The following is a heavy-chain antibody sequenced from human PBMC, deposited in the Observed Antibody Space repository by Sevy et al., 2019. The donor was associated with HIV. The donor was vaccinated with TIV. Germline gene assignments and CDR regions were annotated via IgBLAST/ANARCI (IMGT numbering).Heavy chain of an antibody. CDR2: VSSDSMFI. V-gene: IGHV3-21*01. Sequence: GGSLRLSCAASGFTFNTYSMNWVRQAPGKGLEWVSSVSSDSMFIYYADSVKGRFTISRDNARNLLFLQMNTLRADDTAVYYCTSLGQLWLLTFWGQGALVTVSS. CDR1: GFTFNTYS. CDR3: TSLGQLWLLTF. J-gene: IGHJ4*02. D-gene: IGHD3-16*01.